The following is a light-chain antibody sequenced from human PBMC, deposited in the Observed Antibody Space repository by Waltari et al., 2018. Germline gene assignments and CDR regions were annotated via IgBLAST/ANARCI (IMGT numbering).Light chain of an antibody. CDR2: GKD. Sequence: SSALTQDPTVAVALGQTVTITCQGDGPRVPCARRLQQRPGQAPILVIYGKDNRPSGIPDRFSGSSSGNTASLTITGAQAEDEAYYYCSSRDSSGNQPVIFGGGTKLAVL. J-gene: IGLJ2*01. V-gene: IGLV3-19*01. CDR1: GPRVPC. CDR3: SSRDSSGNQPVI.